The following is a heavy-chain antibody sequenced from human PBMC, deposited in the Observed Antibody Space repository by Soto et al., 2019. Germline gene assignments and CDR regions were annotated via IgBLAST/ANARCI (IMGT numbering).Heavy chain of an antibody. J-gene: IGHJ2*01. CDR3: TTGGIVVVREDWYFDL. V-gene: IGHV3-15*01. CDR2: IKSKTDGGTT. Sequence: EVQLVESGGGLVKPGGSLRLSCAASGFTFSNAWMSWVRQAPGKGLEWVGRIKSKTDGGTTDYAAPVKGRFTISRDDSKNTLYLQMNSLKAEDTAVYYCTTGGIVVVREDWYFDLWGRGTLVTVSS. CDR1: GFTFSNAW. D-gene: IGHD2-21*01.